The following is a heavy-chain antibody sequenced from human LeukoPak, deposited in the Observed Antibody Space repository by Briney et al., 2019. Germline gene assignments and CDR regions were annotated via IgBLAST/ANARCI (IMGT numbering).Heavy chain of an antibody. CDR2: MNPNSGNT. CDR3: ARSDTAMVYFDY. J-gene: IGHJ4*02. CDR1: GYTFTSYD. Sequence: AASVKVSCKASGYTFTSYDINWVRQATGQGLEWMGWMNPNSGNTGYAQKFQGRVTMTRNTSISTAYMELSSLRSEDTAVYYCARSDTAMVYFDYWGQRTLVTVSS. D-gene: IGHD5-18*01. V-gene: IGHV1-8*01.